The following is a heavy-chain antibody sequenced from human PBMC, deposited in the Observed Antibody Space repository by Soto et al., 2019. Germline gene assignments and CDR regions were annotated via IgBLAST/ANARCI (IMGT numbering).Heavy chain of an antibody. V-gene: IGHV1-69*01. CDR1: GGTFSSYA. J-gene: IGHJ3*02. Sequence: QVQLVQSGAEVKKPGSSVKVSCKASGGTFSSYAISWVRQAPGQGLEWMGGIIPIFGTANYAQKFQGRVTITADESTSTDYLALSSLRSEDTAVYYCARDQAHYHGGHNGGAFDICGQGTMVTVSS. CDR3: ARDQAHYHGGHNGGAFDI. CDR2: IIPIFGTA. D-gene: IGHD2-8*01.